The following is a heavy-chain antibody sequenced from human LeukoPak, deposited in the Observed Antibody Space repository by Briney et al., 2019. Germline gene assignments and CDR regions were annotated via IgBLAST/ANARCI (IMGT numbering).Heavy chain of an antibody. CDR2: IYPGDSDT. D-gene: IGHD6-6*01. V-gene: IGHV5-51*01. Sequence: GESLKISCKGSGYSFTSYWIGWVRQMPGKGLEWMGIIYPGDSDTRYSPSFQGQVTISADKSISTAYLQWSSLKASDTAMYYCARQGEEYSCAPYYFDYWGQGTLVTVSS. CDR1: GYSFTSYW. J-gene: IGHJ4*02. CDR3: ARQGEEYSCAPYYFDY.